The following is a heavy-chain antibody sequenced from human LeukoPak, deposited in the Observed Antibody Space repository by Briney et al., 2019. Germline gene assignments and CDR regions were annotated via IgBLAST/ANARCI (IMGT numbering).Heavy chain of an antibody. V-gene: IGHV3-33*01. Sequence: GRSLRLSCGASGFTFSRYGMHWVRQAPGKGLEWVAIIWYDGSNKYYADSVKGRFTISRDNSKNTLYLQMDSLRAEDTAVYYCARDSSTTVTGAFDIWGQGTMVTVSS. D-gene: IGHD4-17*01. CDR2: IWYDGSNK. J-gene: IGHJ3*02. CDR1: GFTFSRYG. CDR3: ARDSSTTVTGAFDI.